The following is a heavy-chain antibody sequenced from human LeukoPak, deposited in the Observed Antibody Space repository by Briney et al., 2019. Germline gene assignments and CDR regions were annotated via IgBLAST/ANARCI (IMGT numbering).Heavy chain of an antibody. D-gene: IGHD6-13*01. V-gene: IGHV3-48*01. Sequence: PGGSLRLSCAASGFTFSSYTMNWVRQAPGKGLEWVSYISSSSSIIYYADSVKGRFTISRDNAKNSLYLQLNSLRAEDTAVYYCARGGAAGNYFNYWGQGTLVTVSS. CDR3: ARGGAAGNYFNY. CDR2: ISSSSSII. J-gene: IGHJ4*02. CDR1: GFTFSSYT.